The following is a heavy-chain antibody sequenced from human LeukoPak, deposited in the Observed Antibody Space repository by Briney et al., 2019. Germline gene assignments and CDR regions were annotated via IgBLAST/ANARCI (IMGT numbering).Heavy chain of an antibody. D-gene: IGHD7-27*01. V-gene: IGHV4-59*01. J-gene: IGHJ3*02. CDR1: GGSINSFY. Sequence: NPSETLSLTCTVFGGSINSFYWSWIRQPPGKGLEWIGYIYSTGSTNYNPSLKCRVTLSGDTSKSQVSLKLSSVTAVDTAVYYCARVSGAHNAFDIWGQGTMVTVSS. CDR2: IYSTGST. CDR3: ARVSGAHNAFDI.